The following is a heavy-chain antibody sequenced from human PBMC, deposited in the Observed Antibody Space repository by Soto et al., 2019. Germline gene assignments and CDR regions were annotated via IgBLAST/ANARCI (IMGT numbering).Heavy chain of an antibody. D-gene: IGHD6-19*01. CDR3: VAGQYFFDY. V-gene: IGHV3-30*03. J-gene: IGHJ4*02. CDR1: GFSFSSYG. Sequence: QVQLVESGGGVVQPGRSLRLSCAASGFSFSSYGMQWVRQAPGKGLEWVAVISYDGSNKYYADSVKDRFTISRDNSEKTLYLQMNSLRADDTAVYYCVAGQYFFDYCGQGTLVTVSS. CDR2: ISYDGSNK.